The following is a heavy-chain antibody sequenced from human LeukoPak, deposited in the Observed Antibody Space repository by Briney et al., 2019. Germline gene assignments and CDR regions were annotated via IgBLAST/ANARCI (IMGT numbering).Heavy chain of an antibody. D-gene: IGHD3-10*01. CDR1: GFTLRSYW. CDR3: ATEGKVYGSGSYYMDV. Sequence: GGSLRLSCAASGFTLRSYWMSWVRQAPGKGLEWGANIKQDGSEKYYVDSVKGRFTISRDNAKNSLYLQMNSLRAEDTAVYYCATEGKVYGSGSYYMDVWGKGTTVTVSS. CDR2: IKQDGSEK. J-gene: IGHJ6*03. V-gene: IGHV3-7*01.